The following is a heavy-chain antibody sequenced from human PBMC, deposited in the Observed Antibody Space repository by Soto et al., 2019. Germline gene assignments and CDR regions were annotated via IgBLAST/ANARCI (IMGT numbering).Heavy chain of an antibody. V-gene: IGHV4-59*01. CDR2: IYYSGST. CDR3: ARSYQRGYSYGLDRYDYGY. Sequence: PSETLSLTCTVSGGSISSYYWSWIRQPPGKGLEWIGYIYYSGSTNYNPSLKSRVTISVDTSKNQFSLKLSSVTAADTAVYYCARSYQRGYSYGLDRYDYGYWGQGTLVTVSS. D-gene: IGHD5-18*01. J-gene: IGHJ4*02. CDR1: GGSISSYY.